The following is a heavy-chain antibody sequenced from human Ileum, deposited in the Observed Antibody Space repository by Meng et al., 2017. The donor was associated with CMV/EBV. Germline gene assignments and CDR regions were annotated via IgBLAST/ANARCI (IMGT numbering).Heavy chain of an antibody. CDR3: LRDRPHWE. D-gene: IGHD7-27*01. CDR2: VFTEDNSA. Sequence: GESLKISCAASGFTFTTYWIHWVRQAPGRGLEWVSHVFTEDNSARYADSVKGRFTVSRDNAKNRVYLQMNSLRADDTAVYYCLRDRPHWERGQGTLVTVSS. V-gene: IGHV3-74*01. J-gene: IGHJ4*02. CDR1: GFTFTTYW.